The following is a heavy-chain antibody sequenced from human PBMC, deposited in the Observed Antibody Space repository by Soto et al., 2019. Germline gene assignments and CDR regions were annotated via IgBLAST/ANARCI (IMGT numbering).Heavy chain of an antibody. CDR3: ARHSGQLVVLGSGWFDP. Sequence: EVQLVQSGAEVKKPGESLRISCKGSGYSFTSYWISWVRQMPGKGLEWMGRIDPSDSYTNYSPSFQGHVTISADKSISTAYLQWSSLKASDTAMYYCARHSGQLVVLGSGWFDPWGQGTLVTVSS. D-gene: IGHD6-6*01. CDR1: GYSFTSYW. V-gene: IGHV5-10-1*03. CDR2: IDPSDSYT. J-gene: IGHJ5*02.